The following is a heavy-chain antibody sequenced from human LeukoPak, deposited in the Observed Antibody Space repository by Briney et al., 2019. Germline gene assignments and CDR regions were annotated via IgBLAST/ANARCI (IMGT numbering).Heavy chain of an antibody. CDR1: GGSISSSSYY. Sequence: SETLSLTCTVSGGSISSSSYYWGWIRQPPGKGLEWIGSIFYPGNTYYNPSLKSRVTISVDTSKNQFSLKLSSVTAADTAVYYCARQAKLMAKVWGQGTMVTVSS. D-gene: IGHD5-24*01. J-gene: IGHJ3*01. CDR3: ARQAKLMAKV. CDR2: IFYPGNT. V-gene: IGHV4-39*01.